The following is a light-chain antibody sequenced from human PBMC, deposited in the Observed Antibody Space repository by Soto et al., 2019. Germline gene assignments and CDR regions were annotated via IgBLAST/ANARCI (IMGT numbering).Light chain of an antibody. CDR1: QSVLYTSNNKNY. V-gene: IGKV4-1*01. CDR2: WAS. Sequence: DIVMTHSPDSLAVSLGERATINCKSSQSVLYTSNNKNYLAWYQQTPGQPPKLLIYWASTRDSGVPDRFSGSGSGTDFTLTISSLQAEDVAVYYCQQYYSTPYTFGQGTKLEI. CDR3: QQYYSTPYT. J-gene: IGKJ2*01.